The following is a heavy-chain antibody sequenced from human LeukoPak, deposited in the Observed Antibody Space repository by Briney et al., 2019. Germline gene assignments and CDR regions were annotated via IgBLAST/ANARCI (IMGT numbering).Heavy chain of an antibody. J-gene: IGHJ2*01. CDR2: INYSGST. CDR1: GGSFSGYY. CDR3: ARLSPWSLRPWYFDL. Sequence: PSETLSLTCGVYGGSFSGYYWSWIRQPPGKGLEWIGEINYSGSTKYNPSLKSRVTISVDTSKNQFSLKLSSVTAAETAVYYCARLSPWSLRPWYFDLWGRGTLVTVSS. V-gene: IGHV4-34*01. D-gene: IGHD5-12*01.